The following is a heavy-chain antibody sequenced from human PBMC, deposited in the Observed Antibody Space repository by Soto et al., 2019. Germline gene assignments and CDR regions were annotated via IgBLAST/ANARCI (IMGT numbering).Heavy chain of an antibody. J-gene: IGHJ4*02. Sequence: ASVKVSCKASGYTFTSYGMHWVRQAPGQRLEWMGWINAGNGNTKYSQKFQGRVTITRDTSASTAYMELSSLRSEDAAVYYCARGLGGARTYFDYWGQGTLVTVSS. V-gene: IGHV1-3*01. CDR2: INAGNGNT. CDR1: GYTFTSYG. CDR3: ARGLGGARTYFDY. D-gene: IGHD3-10*01.